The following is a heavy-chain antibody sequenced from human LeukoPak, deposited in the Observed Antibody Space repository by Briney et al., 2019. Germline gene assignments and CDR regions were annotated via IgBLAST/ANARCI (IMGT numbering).Heavy chain of an antibody. CDR2: IYYSGST. Sequence: SETLSLTCTVSGGSVSSGSYYWSWIRQPPGKGLEWIGYIYYSGSTNYNPSLKSRVTISVDTSKNQLSLKLSSVTAADTAVYYCARALYSSSYFDYWGQGTLVTVSS. J-gene: IGHJ4*02. V-gene: IGHV4-61*01. D-gene: IGHD6-6*01. CDR1: GGSVSSGSYY. CDR3: ARALYSSSYFDY.